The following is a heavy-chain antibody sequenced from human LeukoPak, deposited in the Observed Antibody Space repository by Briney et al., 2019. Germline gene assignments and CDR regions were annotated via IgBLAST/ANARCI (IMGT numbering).Heavy chain of an antibody. CDR1: GYIFTSYW. CDR3: ARQYSSSSEDYFDN. J-gene: IGHJ4*02. D-gene: IGHD6-6*01. Sequence: GESLKISCKGSGYIFTSYWIGWVRQMPGKGLEWMGIIYPGDSDTRYSPSFQGQVTISADKSISTAYLQRSSLKAADTAIYYCARQYSSSSEDYFDNWGQGTLVTVSS. V-gene: IGHV5-51*01. CDR2: IYPGDSDT.